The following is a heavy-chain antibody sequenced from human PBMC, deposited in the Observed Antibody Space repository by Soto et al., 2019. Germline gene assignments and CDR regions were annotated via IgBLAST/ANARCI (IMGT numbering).Heavy chain of an antibody. J-gene: IGHJ3*02. CDR3: AKEGSSRGGAFDI. D-gene: IGHD6-13*01. Sequence: EVQLLESGGGLVQPGGSLRLSCAASGFTFSSYAMSWVRQAPGKGLEWVSAISGSGGSTYYADSVKGRFTISRDNSKNALYLQMSGVRAEDTGVYYCAKEGSSRGGAFDIWGQGTMVTVSS. CDR1: GFTFSSYA. V-gene: IGHV3-23*01. CDR2: ISGSGGST.